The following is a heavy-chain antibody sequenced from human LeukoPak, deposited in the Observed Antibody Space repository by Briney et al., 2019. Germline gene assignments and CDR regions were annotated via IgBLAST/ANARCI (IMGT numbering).Heavy chain of an antibody. J-gene: IGHJ4*02. D-gene: IGHD2/OR15-2a*01. Sequence: GGSLRLSCAASGITFSSYAMSWVRQAPGKGLEWVSYISSSGSTIYYADSVKGRFTISRDNAKNSLYLQMNSLRAEDTAVYYCARGRNRYYFDYWGQGTLVTVSS. V-gene: IGHV3-48*04. CDR2: ISSSGSTI. CDR1: GITFSSYA. CDR3: ARGRNRYYFDY.